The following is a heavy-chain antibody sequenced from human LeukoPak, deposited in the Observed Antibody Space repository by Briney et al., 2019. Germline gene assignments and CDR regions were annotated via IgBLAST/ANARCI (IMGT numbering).Heavy chain of an antibody. J-gene: IGHJ1*01. CDR1: GFTLSSYW. CDR3: ARAPSEIGGYYPEYFRH. V-gene: IGHV3-74*01. Sequence: GGSLRLSCAASGFTLSSYWMHWVRQAPGKGLVWVSRIKSDGRTNYADSVKGRFTISRDNAKNTVSLQMNSLRAEDTGVYYCARAPSEIGGYYPEYFRHWGQGTLVIVSS. D-gene: IGHD3-22*01. CDR2: IKSDGRT.